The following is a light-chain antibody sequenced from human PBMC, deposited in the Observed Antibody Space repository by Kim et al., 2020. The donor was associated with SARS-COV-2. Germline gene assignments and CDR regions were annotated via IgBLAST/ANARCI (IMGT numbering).Light chain of an antibody. CDR1: QSISSW. Sequence: DIKMTQYPSTLSASVGDRVTITCRASQSISSWLAWYQQKPGKAPKLLIYKASSLESGVPSRFSGSGSGTEFTLTISSLQPDDFATYYCQQYNSSPMYTFGQGTKLEI. V-gene: IGKV1-5*03. CDR2: KAS. CDR3: QQYNSSPMYT. J-gene: IGKJ2*01.